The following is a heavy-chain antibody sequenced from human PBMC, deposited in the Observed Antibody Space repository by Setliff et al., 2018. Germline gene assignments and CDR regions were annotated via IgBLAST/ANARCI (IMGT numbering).Heavy chain of an antibody. D-gene: IGHD1-1*01. CDR2: IHYRGTT. V-gene: IGHV4-39*01. CDR3: ARTGTYRYFDY. Sequence: SSETLSLTCTVYGASISSGTYYWAWIRQPPGKGLEWIGRIHYRGTTYSNASLASRLTISVDTAKNQFSLKLTSVTAADTAVYYCARTGTYRYFDYWGQGTRVTVSS. CDR1: GASISSGTYY. J-gene: IGHJ4*02.